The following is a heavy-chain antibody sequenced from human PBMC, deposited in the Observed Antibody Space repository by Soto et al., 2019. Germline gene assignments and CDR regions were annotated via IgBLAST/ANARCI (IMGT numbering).Heavy chain of an antibody. CDR3: AKDLGIAVDLYWYFDL. D-gene: IGHD6-19*01. J-gene: IGHJ2*01. CDR1: GGSISSYY. V-gene: IGHV4-59*01. Sequence: PSGTLSLTCTVSGGSISSYYWSWIRQPPGKGLEWIGYIYYSGSTNYNPSLKSRVTISVDTSKNQFSLKLSSVTAEDTAVYYCAKDLGIAVDLYWYFDLWGRGTLVTVSS. CDR2: IYYSGST.